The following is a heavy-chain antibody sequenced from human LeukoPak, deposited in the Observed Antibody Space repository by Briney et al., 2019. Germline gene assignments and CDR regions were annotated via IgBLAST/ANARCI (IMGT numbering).Heavy chain of an antibody. Sequence: ESLKISCRGSGYSLTNYWIGWVRQMPGKGLEWMGIIYPPYSDIRYSPSFQGQVTISADKSISTAYLQWSRLKASDTAMYYCASYSISSGDFDYWGQGTLVTVSS. J-gene: IGHJ4*02. CDR3: ASYSISSGDFDY. V-gene: IGHV5-51*01. CDR2: IYPPYSDI. D-gene: IGHD6-6*01. CDR1: GYSLTNYW.